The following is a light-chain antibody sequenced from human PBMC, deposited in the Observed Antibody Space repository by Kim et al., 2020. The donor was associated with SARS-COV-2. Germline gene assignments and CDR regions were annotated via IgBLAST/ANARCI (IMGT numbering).Light chain of an antibody. J-gene: IGLJ2*01. V-gene: IGLV3-21*04. CDR2: YNS. CDR3: QVWDSSSDHVV. Sequence: SYELTQPPSVSVAPGKTARITCGGNNIGSKSVHWYQQKPGQAPVVVIYYNSDRPSGIPERFSGSNSGNTATLTISRVDAGDEADYCCQVWDSSSDHVVFGGGTKLTVL. CDR1: NIGSKS.